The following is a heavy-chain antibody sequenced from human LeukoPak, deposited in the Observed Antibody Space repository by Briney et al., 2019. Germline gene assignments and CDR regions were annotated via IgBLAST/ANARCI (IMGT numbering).Heavy chain of an antibody. CDR1: GFTFSSYA. CDR2: IHADSGRT. D-gene: IGHD1-26*01. J-gene: IGHJ4*02. V-gene: IGHV3-23*01. CDR3: VKDSPPRYSGSPPAY. Sequence: GGSLRLSCATSGFTFSSYAMSWVRQAPGKGLEWVAGIHADSGRTYHADSVKGRFTIFRDNSKNTLYLQMNSLRAEDTAVYYCVKDSPPRYSGSPPAYWGQGTLVTVSS.